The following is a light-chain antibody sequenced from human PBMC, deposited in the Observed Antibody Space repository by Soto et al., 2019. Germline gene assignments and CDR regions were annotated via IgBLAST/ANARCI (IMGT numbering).Light chain of an antibody. J-gene: IGKJ2*01. CDR1: QSVSSN. Sequence: IEMTQSPATLSVSPGEGATLSCRASQSVSSNLAWYQQKPGQAPRLLIYDASTRASGIPARFSGSGSGTEFTLTISSLQSEDFAVYYCQQYHNWPPYTFGQGTKLEIK. CDR2: DAS. CDR3: QQYHNWPPYT. V-gene: IGKV3-15*01.